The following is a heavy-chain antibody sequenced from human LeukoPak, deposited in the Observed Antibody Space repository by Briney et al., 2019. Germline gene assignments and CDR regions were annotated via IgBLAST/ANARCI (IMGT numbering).Heavy chain of an antibody. Sequence: GGSLRLSCAASGFVSSSYWMHWVRQAPGKGLVWVSRVNSDGGMTSYADSVKGRFTVSRDNAKNTLYLQVTSLRAEDTAMYYCARETSGSNFDSWGQGSLVTVSS. D-gene: IGHD1-7*01. CDR3: ARETSGSNFDS. J-gene: IGHJ4*02. V-gene: IGHV3-74*01. CDR2: VNSDGGMT. CDR1: GFVSSSYW.